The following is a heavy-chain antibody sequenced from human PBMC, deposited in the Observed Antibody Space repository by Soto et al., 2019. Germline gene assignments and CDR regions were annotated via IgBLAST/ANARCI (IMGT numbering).Heavy chain of an antibody. CDR2: ISSSSSTI. Sequence: GGSLRLSCAASGFTFSSYSMNWVRQAPGKGLEWVSYISSSSSTIYYADSVKGRFTISRDNAKNSLYLQMNSLRDEDTAVYYCARELSYYDSSGYSTFGMDVWGQGTTVTVSS. J-gene: IGHJ6*02. CDR1: GFTFSSYS. D-gene: IGHD3-22*01. CDR3: ARELSYYDSSGYSTFGMDV. V-gene: IGHV3-48*02.